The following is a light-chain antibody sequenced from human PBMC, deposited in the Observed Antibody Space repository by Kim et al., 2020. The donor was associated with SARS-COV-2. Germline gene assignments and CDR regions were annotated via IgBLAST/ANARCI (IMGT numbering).Light chain of an antibody. CDR1: SSDIGTSNY. V-gene: IGLV2-14*03. J-gene: IGLJ1*01. CDR2: DVT. Sequence: QSITISCTGSSSDIGTSNYVFWYQHHPGKAPKLMIYDVTNRPSGVSNRFSASKSGNTASLTISGLQTEDEADYYCSSFTTGSTRYVFGTGTKVTVL. CDR3: SSFTTGSTRYV.